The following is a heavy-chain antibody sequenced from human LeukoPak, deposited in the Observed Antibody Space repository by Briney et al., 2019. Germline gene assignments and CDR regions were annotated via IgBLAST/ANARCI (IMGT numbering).Heavy chain of an antibody. J-gene: IGHJ4*02. Sequence: ASVKVSCKASGYTFTGYYMHWVRQAPGQGLEWMGWINPNSGGTHYAQKFQCRVTMTRDTSISTAYMELSRLRSDDTAVYYCARGDAYYDILTGYLPYYFDYWGQGTLVTVSS. CDR2: INPNSGGT. V-gene: IGHV1-2*02. CDR1: GYTFTGYY. D-gene: IGHD3-9*01. CDR3: ARGDAYYDILTGYLPYYFDY.